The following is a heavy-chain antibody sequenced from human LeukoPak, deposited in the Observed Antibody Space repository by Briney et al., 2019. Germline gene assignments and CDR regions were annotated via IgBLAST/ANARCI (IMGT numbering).Heavy chain of an antibody. CDR3: ARSNTILQLGFDP. D-gene: IGHD3-9*01. Sequence: SETLSLTCAVYGGSFSGYYWSWIRQPPGKGLEWIGEINHSGSTNYNPSLKSRVTMSVDTSKNQFSLKLSSVTAADTAVYYCARSNTILQLGFDPWGQGTLVTVSS. CDR1: GGSFSGYY. V-gene: IGHV4-34*01. J-gene: IGHJ5*02. CDR2: INHSGST.